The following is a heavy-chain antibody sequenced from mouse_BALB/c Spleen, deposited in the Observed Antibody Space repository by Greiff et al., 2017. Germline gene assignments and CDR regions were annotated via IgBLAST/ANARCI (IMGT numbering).Heavy chain of an antibody. CDR1: GYTFSSYW. CDR3: ARGGYDEGYAMDY. D-gene: IGHD2-2*01. J-gene: IGHJ4*01. CDR2: ILPGSGST. Sequence: QVQLQQSGAELMKPGASVKISCKATGYTFSSYWIEWVKQRPGHGLEWIGEILPGSGSTNYNEKFKGKATFTADTSSNTAYMQLSSLTSEDSAVYYCARGGYDEGYAMDYWGQGTSVTVSS. V-gene: IGHV1-9*01.